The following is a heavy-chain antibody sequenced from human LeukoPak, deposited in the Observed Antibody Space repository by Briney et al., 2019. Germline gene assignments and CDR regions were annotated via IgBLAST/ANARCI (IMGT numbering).Heavy chain of an antibody. Sequence: GGSLRLSCEASGFSMSVYWMSWVRQAPGKGLEWVGNIKQDGSERNYVDSVKGRFTISRDNAKKSLYPQMNSLRAEDTAVYYCARDWGAYYHFFDYWGQGTLVTVSS. CDR3: ARDWGAYYHFFDY. V-gene: IGHV3-7*01. CDR2: IKQDGSER. J-gene: IGHJ4*02. CDR1: GFSMSVYW. D-gene: IGHD3-22*01.